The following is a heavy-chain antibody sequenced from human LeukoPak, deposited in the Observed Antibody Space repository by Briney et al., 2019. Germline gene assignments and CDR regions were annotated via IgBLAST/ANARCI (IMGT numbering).Heavy chain of an antibody. V-gene: IGHV3-21*01. CDR2: IGSSSSYI. J-gene: IGHJ6*02. D-gene: IGHD2-21*01. CDR3: ARDAVVPSICYYYYGMDV. Sequence: GGSLRLSCAASGFTFSSYSMNWVRQAPGKGLEWVSSIGSSSSYIYYADSVKGRFTISRDNAKNSLYLQMNSLRVEDTAVYYCARDAVVPSICYYYYGMDVWGQGTTVTVSS. CDR1: GFTFSSYS.